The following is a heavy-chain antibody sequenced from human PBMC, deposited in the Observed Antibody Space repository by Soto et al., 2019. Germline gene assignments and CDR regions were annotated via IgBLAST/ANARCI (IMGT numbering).Heavy chain of an antibody. CDR3: ARDMDCSGGSCYSEYFQH. V-gene: IGHV3-33*01. CDR2: IWYDGSNK. CDR1: GFTFSSYG. J-gene: IGHJ1*01. D-gene: IGHD2-15*01. Sequence: GGSLRLSCAASGFTFSSYGMHWVRQAPGKGLEWVAVIWYDGSNKYYADSVKGRFTISRDNSKNTLYLQMNSLRAEDTAVYYCARDMDCSGGSCYSEYFQHWGQGTLVTV.